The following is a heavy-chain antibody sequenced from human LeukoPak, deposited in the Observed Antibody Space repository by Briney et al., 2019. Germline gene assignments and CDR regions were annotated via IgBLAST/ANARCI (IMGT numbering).Heavy chain of an antibody. Sequence: GGSLRLSCASSGFTFTTYWMTWVRQAPGKGLEWVANINPQGTEKNYVDSVKGRFTISRDNAKNSQYLQMGSLRAEDTAMYYCASHNYASSSPSFWGQGTLVTVS. CDR1: GFTFTTYW. V-gene: IGHV3-7*01. CDR2: INPQGTEK. D-gene: IGHD3-10*01. CDR3: ASHNYASSSPSF. J-gene: IGHJ4*02.